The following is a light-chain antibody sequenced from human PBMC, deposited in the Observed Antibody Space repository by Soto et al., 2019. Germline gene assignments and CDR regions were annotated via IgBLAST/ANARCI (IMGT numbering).Light chain of an antibody. V-gene: IGLV2-14*01. CDR1: SSDVGGYNY. J-gene: IGLJ1*01. CDR3: NSYTSKSTGV. CDR2: EVS. Sequence: QSALTQPASVSGSPGQSITISCTGTSSDVGGYNYVSWYQQNPGKAPKLIIYEVSNRPSGVSNCFSGSKSGNTASLTISGLQAEDEADYYCNSYTSKSTGVFGTGTKLTVL.